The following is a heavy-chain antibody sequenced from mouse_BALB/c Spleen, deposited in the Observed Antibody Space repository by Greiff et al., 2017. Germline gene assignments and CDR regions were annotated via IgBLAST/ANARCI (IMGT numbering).Heavy chain of an antibody. CDR2: IDPENGNT. D-gene: IGHD2-14*01. CDR1: GFNINDYY. CDR3: ASYYRYDGYFDY. V-gene: IGHV14-1*02. J-gene: IGHJ2*01. Sequence: EVQLHQSGAELVRPGALVKLSCKASGFNINDYYMHWVKQRPEQGLEWIGWIDPENGNTIYDPKFQGKASITADTSSNTAYLQLSSLTSEDTAVYYCASYYRYDGYFDYWGQGTTLTVSS.